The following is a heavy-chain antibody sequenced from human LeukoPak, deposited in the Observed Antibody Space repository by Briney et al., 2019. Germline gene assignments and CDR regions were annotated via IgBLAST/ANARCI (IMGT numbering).Heavy chain of an antibody. CDR3: ARVPNGDLDY. D-gene: IGHD4-17*01. CDR1: GFTFHNYA. J-gene: IGHJ4*02. CDR2: TSGDGITT. V-gene: IGHV3-43*02. Sequence: GGSLRLSCAASGFTFHNYAIHWVRQAPGKGLEWVSLTSGDGITTYFADSVKGRFTISRDNSKSSLFLQMNSLRAEDTAVYYCARVPNGDLDYWGQGTLVTVSS.